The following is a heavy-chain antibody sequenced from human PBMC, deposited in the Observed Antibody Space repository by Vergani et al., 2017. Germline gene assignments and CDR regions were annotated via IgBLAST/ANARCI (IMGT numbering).Heavy chain of an antibody. J-gene: IGHJ5*02. CDR2: IIPIFGTA. CDR1: GGTFSSYA. D-gene: IGHD3-10*01. Sequence: QVQLVQSGAEVKKPGSSVKVSCKASGGTFSSYAISWVRQAPGQGLEWMGGIIPIFGTANYAQKFQGRVPITADESTSTAYMELSSLRSEDTAVYYCARVSVLLWFGETRGWFDPWGQGTLVTVSS. V-gene: IGHV1-69*12. CDR3: ARVSVLLWFGETRGWFDP.